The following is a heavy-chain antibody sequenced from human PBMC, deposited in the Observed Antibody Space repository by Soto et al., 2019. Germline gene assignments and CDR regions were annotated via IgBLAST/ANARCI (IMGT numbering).Heavy chain of an antibody. CDR2: ISYDGSNK. Sequence: PGGSLRLSCAASGFTFSSYGMHWVRQAPGKGLEWVAVISYDGSNKYYADSVKGRFTISRDNSKNTLYLQMNSLRAEDTAVYYCASLFRGPLAYYYYGMDVWGQGTTVTAP. CDR1: GFTFSSYG. J-gene: IGHJ6*02. V-gene: IGHV3-30*03. D-gene: IGHD6-25*01. CDR3: ASLFRGPLAYYYYGMDV.